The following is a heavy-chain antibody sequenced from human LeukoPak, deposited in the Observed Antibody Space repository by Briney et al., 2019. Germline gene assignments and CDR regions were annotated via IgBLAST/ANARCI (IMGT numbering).Heavy chain of an antibody. CDR1: GGSFSGYL. CDR3: ARGTVTIDYYYYYYMDV. CDR2: INHSGSA. J-gene: IGHJ6*03. D-gene: IGHD4-11*01. V-gene: IGHV4-34*01. Sequence: SETLSLTCGVYGGSFSGYLWNWIRQPPGKDLEWLGEINHSGSANYHPSLKSRVTISVDTSKNQVSLSLSSVTAADTAVYYCARGTVTIDYYYYYYMDVWGKGTTVTVSS.